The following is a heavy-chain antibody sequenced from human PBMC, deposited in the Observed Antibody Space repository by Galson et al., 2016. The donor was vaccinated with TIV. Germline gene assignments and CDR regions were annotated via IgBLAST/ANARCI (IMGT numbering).Heavy chain of an antibody. Sequence: SLRLSCAASGFTFSSYAMSWVRQAPGKGLEWVSSISVSGISTYYADSVKGRLTISRDNSKNTLYLQMNRLRAEDTAVYYCVKDQRVPYSSGWYDYWGQGTLVTVSS. J-gene: IGHJ4*02. CDR1: GFTFSSYA. CDR2: ISVSGIST. CDR3: VKDQRVPYSSGWYDY. D-gene: IGHD6-19*01. V-gene: IGHV3-23*01.